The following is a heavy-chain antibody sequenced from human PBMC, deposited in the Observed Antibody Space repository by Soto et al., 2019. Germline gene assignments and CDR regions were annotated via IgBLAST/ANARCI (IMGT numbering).Heavy chain of an antibody. CDR3: ARDPRYCSGGSCYSFGPFDP. V-gene: IGHV1-18*04. CDR2: ISAYNGNT. J-gene: IGHJ5*02. D-gene: IGHD2-15*01. Sequence: GASVKVSCKASGYTFTSYGISWVRQAPGQGLEWMGWISAYNGNTNYAQKLQGRVTMTTDTSTSTAYMGLRSLRSDDTAVYYCARDPRYCSGGSCYSFGPFDPWGQGTLVTVPQ. CDR1: GYTFTSYG.